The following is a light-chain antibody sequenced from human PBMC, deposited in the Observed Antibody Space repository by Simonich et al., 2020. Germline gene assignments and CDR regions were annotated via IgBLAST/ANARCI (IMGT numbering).Light chain of an antibody. CDR1: QSVSSY. CDR2: DAS. V-gene: IGKV3-11*01. J-gene: IGKJ2*01. Sequence: EIVMTQSPATLSVSPGERATLSCRASQSVSSYLAWYQQNPGQAPRLLIYDASNRATGIPARFSGSGSGTDFTLTISSLEPEDFAVYYCQQRSNWPMYTFGQGTKLEIK. CDR3: QQRSNWPMYT.